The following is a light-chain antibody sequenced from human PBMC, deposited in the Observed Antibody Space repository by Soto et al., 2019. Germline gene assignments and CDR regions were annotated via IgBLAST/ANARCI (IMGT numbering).Light chain of an antibody. J-gene: IGKJ3*01. Sequence: DIQMTQSPSSLSASVGDRVTITCRTSQGISNYLAWYQQKPGKVPELLIYVASPLESGDSSRFSGSGAGTEFTLTISSLQSEDGTTNFCQKYNSVPFSFGHGTKVNIK. V-gene: IGKV1-27*01. CDR2: VAS. CDR3: QKYNSVPFS. CDR1: QGISNY.